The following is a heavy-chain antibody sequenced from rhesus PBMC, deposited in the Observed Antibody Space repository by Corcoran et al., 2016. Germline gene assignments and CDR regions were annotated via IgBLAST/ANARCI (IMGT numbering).Heavy chain of an antibody. CDR2: IIPLVGIT. CDR3: ARGSNYNIWTCYYLGGLDS. D-gene: IGHD3-3*01. Sequence: HVQLVQSGAAVKKPGASVKVSCKASGFTFGSYAISWVRPAPGQGLEWKGVIIPLVGITNYAEKFHGRVTITADTSTSTAYMVLSSLRSEDAAVYYCARGSNYNIWTCYYLGGLDSWGQGVVVTVSS. CDR1: GFTFGSYA. J-gene: IGHJ6*01. V-gene: IGHV1-198*02.